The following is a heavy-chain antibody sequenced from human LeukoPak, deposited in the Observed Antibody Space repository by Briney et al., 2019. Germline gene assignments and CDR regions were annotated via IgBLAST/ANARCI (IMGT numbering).Heavy chain of an antibody. Sequence: GGSLRHSCAASGFTFSTYWMSWVRQAPGKGLELVANIKQDGSEKYYVDPVKGRFTISRDNAKNSLYLQVNSLRAEDTAVYYCARNQRWLDYWGQGTLVTVSS. CDR2: IKQDGSEK. D-gene: IGHD4-23*01. CDR3: ARNQRWLDY. J-gene: IGHJ4*02. V-gene: IGHV3-7*01. CDR1: GFTFSTYW.